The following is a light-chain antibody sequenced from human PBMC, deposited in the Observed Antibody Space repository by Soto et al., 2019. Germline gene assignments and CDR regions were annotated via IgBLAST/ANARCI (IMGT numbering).Light chain of an antibody. V-gene: IGKV1-5*03. CDR2: KAS. Sequence: DIQMTQSPSTLSASVGDRVTITCRASQGISSWLAWYQQKPGKAPKLLIYKASTLESGVPSRFSGTGSGTDFTLTISTLQPEDFATYYCQQTYSTPRTFGQGTKVDIK. J-gene: IGKJ1*01. CDR1: QGISSW. CDR3: QQTYSTPRT.